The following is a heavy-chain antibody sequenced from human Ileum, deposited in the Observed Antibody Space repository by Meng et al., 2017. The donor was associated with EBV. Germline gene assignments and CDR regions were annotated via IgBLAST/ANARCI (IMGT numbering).Heavy chain of an antibody. CDR1: GDSISSNNW. CDR2: IYHSGST. V-gene: IGHV4-4*02. D-gene: IGHD4-17*01. J-gene: IGHJ4*02. Sequence: QVRWQESGPGLAMPSGTLSLTCAVSGDSISSNNWWSWVRQPPGKGLEWIGEIYHSGSTNYNPSFKSRVTMSVDKSKNQISLNLSSVTAADTAVYYCASGRDYAWHSWGRGTLVTVSS. CDR3: ASGRDYAWHS.